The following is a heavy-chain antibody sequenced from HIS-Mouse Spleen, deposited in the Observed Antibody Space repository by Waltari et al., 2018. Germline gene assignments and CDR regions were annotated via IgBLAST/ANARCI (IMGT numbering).Heavy chain of an antibody. V-gene: IGHV1-8*01. Sequence: QVQLVQSGAEVKKPGASVKVSCKASGYTFTSYDINWVRQATGQGLEWMGWTGGRNTNIGNTSYEKKFQGRSTITRNTAISTAYMELSSLRSEDTAVYYCARGRYYYDSSGYYYYFDYWGQGTLVTVSS. J-gene: IGHJ4*02. CDR1: GYTFTSYD. CDR2: RNTNIGNT. D-gene: IGHD3-22*01. CDR3: ARGRYYYDSSGYYYYFDY.